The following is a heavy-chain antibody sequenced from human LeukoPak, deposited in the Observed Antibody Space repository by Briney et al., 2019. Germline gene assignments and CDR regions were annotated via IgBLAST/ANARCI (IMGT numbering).Heavy chain of an antibody. Sequence: PGGSLRLSCAASGFTVSSNYMSWVRQAPGKGLEWVSVIYSGGSTYYADSVKGRFTISRDNSKNTLYLQMNSLRAEDTAVYYCARVSVLWFGGYDYWGQGTLVTVSS. D-gene: IGHD3-10*01. CDR1: GFTVSSNY. CDR2: IYSGGST. CDR3: ARVSVLWFGGYDY. J-gene: IGHJ4*02. V-gene: IGHV3-66*01.